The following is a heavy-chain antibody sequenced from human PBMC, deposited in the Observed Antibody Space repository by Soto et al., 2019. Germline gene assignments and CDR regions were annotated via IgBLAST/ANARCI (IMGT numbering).Heavy chain of an antibody. Sequence: ASVKVSCKAPGYTFTNYAINWVRQAPGQGLEWMGWISGYNGNTNYAQKLQGRVTMTTDTSTSTAYMELRSLRSDDTAVYYCASGVPGYYDSGGPGVDFDSWGQGTLVTVSS. CDR1: GYTFTNYA. V-gene: IGHV1-18*01. CDR3: ASGVPGYYDSGGPGVDFDS. J-gene: IGHJ4*02. CDR2: ISGYNGNT. D-gene: IGHD3-22*01.